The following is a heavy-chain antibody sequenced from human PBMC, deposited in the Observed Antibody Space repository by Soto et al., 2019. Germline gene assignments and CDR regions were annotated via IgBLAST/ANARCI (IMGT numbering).Heavy chain of an antibody. CDR3: AHRPIVAGYSEPPFDY. V-gene: IGHV1-46*04. CDR2: INPSGGTT. J-gene: IGHJ4*02. Sequence: ASVKVSCKASGHTFTSYYLHWVRQAPGQGLDWMGKINPSGGTTSYSPSLKSRLTITKDTSKNQVVLTMTNVDPVDTATYYCAHRPIVAGYSEPPFDYWGQGTLVTVSS. D-gene: IGHD3-9*01. CDR1: GHTFTSYY.